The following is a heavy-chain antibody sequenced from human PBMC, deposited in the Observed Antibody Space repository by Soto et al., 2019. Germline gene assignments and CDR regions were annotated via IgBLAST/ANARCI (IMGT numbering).Heavy chain of an antibody. D-gene: IGHD6-13*01. J-gene: IGHJ6*02. CDR2: ISAYNGNT. Sequence: QVQLVQSGAEVKKPGASVKVSCKASGYTFTSYGISWVRQAPGQGLEWMGWISAYNGNTNYARKLQGRVTMTTDTSTGTAYMELRSLRSDDTAVYYCAREGGGYSSSLPTYYYYGMDVWGQGTTVTVSS. CDR3: AREGGGYSSSLPTYYYYGMDV. V-gene: IGHV1-18*04. CDR1: GYTFTSYG.